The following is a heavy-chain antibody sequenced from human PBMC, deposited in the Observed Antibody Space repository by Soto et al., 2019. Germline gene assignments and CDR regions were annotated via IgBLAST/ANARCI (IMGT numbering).Heavy chain of an antibody. Sequence: SETLSLTCAVYGGSFRGYYWSWIRQPPGKGLEWIGELNDSGGTNYNASLKSRVSISGDTSKNQFSLKLSFVTAADTAVYYCARGRGGVKHWGQGTRVTVSP. D-gene: IGHD3-10*01. J-gene: IGHJ1*01. CDR1: GGSFRGYY. CDR3: ARGRGGVKH. CDR2: LNDSGGT. V-gene: IGHV4-34*01.